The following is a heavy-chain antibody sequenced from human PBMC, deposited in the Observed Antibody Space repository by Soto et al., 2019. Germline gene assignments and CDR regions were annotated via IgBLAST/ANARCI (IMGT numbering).Heavy chain of an antibody. Sequence: EVQLVESGGGLVQPGGSLRLSCAASGFTFSSYWMSWVRQAPGKGLEWVANIKQDGSEKYYVDSVKGRFTISRDNAKNSLYLQMNSLRAEDTAVYYCARDKSYDFWSGSPPTPYWGQGTLVTVSS. J-gene: IGHJ4*02. D-gene: IGHD3-3*01. CDR3: ARDKSYDFWSGSPPTPY. V-gene: IGHV3-7*03. CDR2: IKQDGSEK. CDR1: GFTFSSYW.